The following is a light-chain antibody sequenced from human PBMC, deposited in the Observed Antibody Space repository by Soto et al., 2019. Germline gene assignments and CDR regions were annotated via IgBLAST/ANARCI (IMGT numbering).Light chain of an antibody. J-gene: IGKJ1*01. CDR3: LQYFDDYRT. CDR2: KSS. Sequence: DIQMTQSPSTLSASVGDSVTITCRASQIIYSWLAWYQQKPGNAPKLLIYKSSTVERGVPSRFSGSGSETEFTLTINSLQPDDFATYYCLQYFDDYRTFGQGTKVEIK. V-gene: IGKV1-5*03. CDR1: QIIYSW.